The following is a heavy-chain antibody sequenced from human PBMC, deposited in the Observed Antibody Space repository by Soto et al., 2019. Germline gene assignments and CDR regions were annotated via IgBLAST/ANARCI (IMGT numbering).Heavy chain of an antibody. Sequence: EVQLVESGGGLVQPGRSLRLSCAAYGFTFDDYAMHWVRQAPGKGLEWVSGISWNSGSIGYADSVKGRFTISRDNAKNSLYLQMNRLRAEDTALYYCAKEIGAVAGTPFDYWGQGTLVTVSS. CDR2: ISWNSGSI. V-gene: IGHV3-9*01. D-gene: IGHD6-19*01. J-gene: IGHJ4*02. CDR3: AKEIGAVAGTPFDY. CDR1: GFTFDDYA.